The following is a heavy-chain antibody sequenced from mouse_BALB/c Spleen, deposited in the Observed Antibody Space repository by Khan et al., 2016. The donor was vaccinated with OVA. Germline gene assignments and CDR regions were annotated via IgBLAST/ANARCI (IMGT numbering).Heavy chain of an antibody. CDR1: GFTFSSSG. CDR2: ISSGGSYT. V-gene: IGHV5-6*01. Sequence: EVELVESGGDLVKPGGSLKLSCAASGFTFSSSGMSLVRQTPDKRLEWVATISSGGSYTYYPDNLNGRFTISRDNAKHTLYLPMSSLKSEDTAMYYCARQPGYYEGSAMDYWGQGTSVTVSS. D-gene: IGHD2-3*01. CDR3: ARQPGYYEGSAMDY. J-gene: IGHJ4*01.